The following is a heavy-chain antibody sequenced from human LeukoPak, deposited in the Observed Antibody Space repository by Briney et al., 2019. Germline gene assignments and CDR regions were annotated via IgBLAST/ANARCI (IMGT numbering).Heavy chain of an antibody. V-gene: IGHV1-69*05. J-gene: IGHJ1*01. CDR2: IIPIFGTA. Sequence: SVRVSCKASVGTFSSYAISWVRQAPGQGLEWMGRIIPIFGTANYAQKFQGRVTITTEESTSTAYMELSGLRSEDTAVYYCARSYYDSSGYFQHWGQGTLVTVSS. D-gene: IGHD3-22*01. CDR1: VGTFSSYA. CDR3: ARSYYDSSGYFQH.